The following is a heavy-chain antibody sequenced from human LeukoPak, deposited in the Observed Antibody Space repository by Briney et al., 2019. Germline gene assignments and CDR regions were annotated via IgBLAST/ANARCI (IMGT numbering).Heavy chain of an antibody. V-gene: IGHV1-69*04. CDR2: IIPILGIA. CDR1: GGTFSSYA. J-gene: IGHJ4*02. D-gene: IGHD5-18*01. Sequence: GASVKVSCKASGGTFSSYAISWVRQAPGQGLEWMGRIIPILGIANYAQKFQGRVTITADKSTSTAYMELSSLRSEDTAVYYCARDEVDTAMVVDYWGRGTLVTVSS. CDR3: ARDEVDTAMVVDY.